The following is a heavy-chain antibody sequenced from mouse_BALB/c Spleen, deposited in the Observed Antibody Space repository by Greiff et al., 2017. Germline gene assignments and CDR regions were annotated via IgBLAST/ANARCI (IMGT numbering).Heavy chain of an antibody. Sequence: EVKLMESGGGLVKPGGSLKLSCAASGFTFSSYTMSWVRQTPEKRLEWVATISSGGSYTYYPDSVKGRFTISRDNAKNTLYLQMSSLKSEDTAMYYCTREIYYGNYEAMDYWGQGTSVTVSS. V-gene: IGHV5-6-4*01. CDR1: GFTFSSYT. D-gene: IGHD2-1*01. J-gene: IGHJ4*01. CDR2: ISSGGSYT. CDR3: TREIYYGNYEAMDY.